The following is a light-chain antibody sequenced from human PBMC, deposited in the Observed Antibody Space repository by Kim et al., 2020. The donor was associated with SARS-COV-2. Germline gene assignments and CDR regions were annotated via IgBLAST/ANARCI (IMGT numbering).Light chain of an antibody. J-gene: IGLJ2*01. CDR3: QVWDSSTVV. Sequence: SVALGQTARITCGGNNMGSKKVHWYQQKPGQAPVLVIYRDSNRPSGIPERFSGSNSGNTATLTISRAQAGDEADYYCQVWDSSTVVFGGGTQLTVL. V-gene: IGLV3-9*01. CDR2: RDS. CDR1: NMGSKK.